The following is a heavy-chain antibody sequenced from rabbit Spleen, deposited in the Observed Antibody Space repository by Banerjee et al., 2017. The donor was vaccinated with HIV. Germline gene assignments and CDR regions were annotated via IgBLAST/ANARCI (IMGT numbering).Heavy chain of an antibody. J-gene: IGHJ3*01. Sequence: QLKESGGGLVQPGGSLTLSCKVSGFDFSSYYMTWVRQAPGKGLEWTGYIDPVFGNTYYASWVNGRFTISSDNAQNTVDLQMNSLTAADTATYFCARHAGYAGYGYSTLDLWGQGTLVTVS. D-gene: IGHD8-1*01. CDR2: IDPVFGNT. CDR1: GFDFSSYY. V-gene: IGHV1S7*01. CDR3: ARHAGYAGYGYSTLDL.